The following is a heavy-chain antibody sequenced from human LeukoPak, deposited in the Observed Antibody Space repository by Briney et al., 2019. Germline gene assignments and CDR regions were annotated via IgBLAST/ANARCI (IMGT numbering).Heavy chain of an antibody. CDR3: ARGGVYSSSAPDY. CDR1: GFTFSSYW. D-gene: IGHD6-6*01. V-gene: IGHV3-74*01. J-gene: IGHJ4*02. Sequence: GGSLRLSCAASGFTFSSYWMHWVRQAPGKGLVWVSRINSDGSSTSYADSVKGRFTISRDNAKNTLCLQMNSLRAEDTAVYYCARGGVYSSSAPDYWGQGTLVTVSS. CDR2: INSDGSST.